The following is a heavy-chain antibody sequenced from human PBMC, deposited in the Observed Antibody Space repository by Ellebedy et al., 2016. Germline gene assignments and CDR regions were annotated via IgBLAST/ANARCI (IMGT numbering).Heavy chain of an antibody. Sequence: ASVKVSCKASGGTFSSYAISWVRQAPGQGLEWMGGIIPILGIANYAQKFQGRVTITADKSTSTAYMELSSLRSEDTAVYYCARGTIGYCSSTSCYGLDYWGQGTLVTVSS. CDR3: ARGTIGYCSSTSCYGLDY. J-gene: IGHJ4*02. D-gene: IGHD2-2*01. CDR1: GGTFSSYA. CDR2: IIPILGIA. V-gene: IGHV1-69*10.